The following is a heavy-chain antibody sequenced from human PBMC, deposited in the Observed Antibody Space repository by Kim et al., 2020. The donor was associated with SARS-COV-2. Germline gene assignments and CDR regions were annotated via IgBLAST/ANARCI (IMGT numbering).Heavy chain of an antibody. CDR2: IIPILGIA. D-gene: IGHD5-18*01. J-gene: IGHJ6*01. Sequence: SVKVSCKASGGTFSSYAISWVRQAPGQGLEWMGRIIPILGIANYAQKFQGRVTITADKSTSTAYMELSSLRSEDTAGYYFARVEGVDTAMVTSFGHYYY. CDR1: GGTFSSYA. CDR3: ARVEGVDTAMVTSFGHYYY. V-gene: IGHV1-69*04.